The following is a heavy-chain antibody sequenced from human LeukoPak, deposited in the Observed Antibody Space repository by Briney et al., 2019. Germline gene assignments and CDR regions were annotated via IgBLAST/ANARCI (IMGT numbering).Heavy chain of an antibody. D-gene: IGHD3-10*01. CDR1: GYTFTSYD. CDR3: GRGRGGGHFDY. V-gene: IGHV1-8*01. Sequence: ASVKVSCKTSGYTFTSYDINWVRQATGQGLEWMGWMNPNTGSTDYAQKFQGRVTMTRDTYISTAYMELSSLRSEDKAVYYCGRGRGGGHFDYWGQGTLVSVSS. CDR2: MNPNTGST. J-gene: IGHJ4*02.